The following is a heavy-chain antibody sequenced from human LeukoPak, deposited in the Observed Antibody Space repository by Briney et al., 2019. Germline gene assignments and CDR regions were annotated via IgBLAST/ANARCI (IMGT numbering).Heavy chain of an antibody. CDR2: INLGGST. V-gene: IGHV4-34*01. CDR1: GGSFSGYY. D-gene: IGHD2-21*02. CDR3: ARGGEVTAMPPDY. Sequence: SETLSLTCAVYGGSFSGYYWSWIRQPPGKGLEWIGEINLGGSTNYNPSFKSRVTISVDTSKNQFSLKLSSVTAADTAVYYCARGGEVTAMPPDYWGQGTLVTVSS. J-gene: IGHJ4*02.